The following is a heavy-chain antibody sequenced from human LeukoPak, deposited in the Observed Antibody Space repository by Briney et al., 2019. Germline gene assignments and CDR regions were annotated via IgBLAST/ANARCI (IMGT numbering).Heavy chain of an antibody. D-gene: IGHD3-22*01. CDR1: GFTFSSYS. V-gene: IGHV3-21*01. CDR2: ISSSSYI. CDR3: ARAPDYDSSGYN. Sequence: GGSLRLSCAASGFTFSSYSMNWVRQAPGKGLEWVSSISSSSYIYYADSVKGRFTISRDNAKNSLYLQMNSLRAEDTAVYYCARAPDYDSSGYNWGQGTLVTVSS. J-gene: IGHJ4*02.